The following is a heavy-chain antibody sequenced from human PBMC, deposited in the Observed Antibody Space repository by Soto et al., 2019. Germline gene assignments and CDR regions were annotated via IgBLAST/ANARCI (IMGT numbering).Heavy chain of an antibody. J-gene: IGHJ4*02. D-gene: IGHD2-15*01. CDR3: ARLRSRYCSGGSCYPTGFFAY. Sequence: FETMRLSWSVSGGYIGSSGCYRGWNRKTPGKRLEWIGSIYYSGSTYYLPSLKSRVTMSVDTSKNQFSLKLSSVTAADTAVYYCARLRSRYCSGGSCYPTGFFAYWGKRTLVTVSS. V-gene: IGHV4-39*01. CDR2: IYYSGST. CDR1: GGYIGSSGCY.